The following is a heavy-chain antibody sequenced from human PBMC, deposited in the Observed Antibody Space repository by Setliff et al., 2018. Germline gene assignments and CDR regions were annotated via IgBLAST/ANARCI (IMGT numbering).Heavy chain of an antibody. D-gene: IGHD3-3*02. CDR3: ARSILAFDI. Sequence: SETLSLTCTVSGGSVSSGDYFWTWIRQPPGKGLEWIGHIYYSGTTYYNPSLKSRVTISVDTSKNQFSLKLSSVTAADTAVYYCARSILAFDIWGQGTMVT. CDR2: IYYSGTT. J-gene: IGHJ3*02. CDR1: GGSVSSGDYF. V-gene: IGHV4-30-4*08.